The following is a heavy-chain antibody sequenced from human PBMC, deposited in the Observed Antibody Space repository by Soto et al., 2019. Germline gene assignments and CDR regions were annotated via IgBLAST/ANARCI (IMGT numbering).Heavy chain of an antibody. J-gene: IGHJ5*02. CDR1: GASISSYY. CDR3: ARVPFVGYFDWLDP. Sequence: SETLSLTCSVSGASISSYYWTWIRQPPGGGLEWIGYMHHTQGTNDNPSLRGRVHMSIDTSMNQFSPRLTSVTAADTAVYYCARVPFVGYFDWLDPWGHGTLVTVSS. CDR2: MHHTQGT. V-gene: IGHV4-59*01. D-gene: IGHD3-9*01.